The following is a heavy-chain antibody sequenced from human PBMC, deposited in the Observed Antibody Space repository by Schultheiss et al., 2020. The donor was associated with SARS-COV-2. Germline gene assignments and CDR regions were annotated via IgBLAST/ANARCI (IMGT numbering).Heavy chain of an antibody. D-gene: IGHD5-18*01. CDR2: IYSSGST. J-gene: IGHJ4*02. CDR3: ARGAAMDY. V-gene: IGHV4-61*01. CDR1: GGSVSSGSYY. Sequence: SETLSLTCTVSGGSVSSGSYYWSWIRQPPGKGLEWIGRIYSSGSTNYNPSLKSRVTISVDTSKNQFSLKLSSVTAADTAVYYCARGAAMDYWGQGTLVTVSS.